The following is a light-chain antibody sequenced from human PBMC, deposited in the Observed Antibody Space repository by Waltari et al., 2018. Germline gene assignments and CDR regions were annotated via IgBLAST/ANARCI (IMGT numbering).Light chain of an antibody. CDR2: WAS. V-gene: IGKV4-1*01. CDR1: QSVLHSSNNKNY. J-gene: IGKJ1*01. CDR3: QQYESSPRT. Sequence: DIVMTQSPDSLAVSLGERATINCKSSQSVLHSSNNKNYLAWYQQKPGQPPKLLIYWASTRESGVPYRFSGSGSGTDFTLTITSLQAEDVAVYHCQQYESSPRTFGQGTKVEI.